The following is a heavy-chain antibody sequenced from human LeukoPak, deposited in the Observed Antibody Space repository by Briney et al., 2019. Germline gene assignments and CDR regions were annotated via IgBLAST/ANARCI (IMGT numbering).Heavy chain of an antibody. CDR1: GFTFDDYA. Sequence: PGGSLRLSCAASGFTFDDYAMHWVRQAPGKGLEWVSGISWNSGSIGYADSVKGRFTISRDNAKNSLYLQMNSLRAEDTALYYCAKDRAYCGGDCYGTYYYYGMDVWGQGTTVTVSS. J-gene: IGHJ6*02. CDR3: AKDRAYCGGDCYGTYYYYGMDV. D-gene: IGHD2-21*02. CDR2: ISWNSGSI. V-gene: IGHV3-9*01.